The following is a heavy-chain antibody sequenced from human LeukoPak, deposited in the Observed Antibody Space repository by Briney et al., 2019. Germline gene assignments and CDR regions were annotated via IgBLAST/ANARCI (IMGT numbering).Heavy chain of an antibody. CDR2: ISYDGSNK. CDR3: ARDAWNDFGCYFDY. V-gene: IGHV3-30*04. Sequence: GRSLRLSCAASGFTFSSYAMHWVRQAPGKGLEWVAVISYDGSNKYYADSVKGRFTISRDNSKNTLYLQMNSLRAEDTAVYYCARDAWNDFGCYFDYWGQGTLVTVSS. CDR1: GFTFSSYA. D-gene: IGHD1-1*01. J-gene: IGHJ4*03.